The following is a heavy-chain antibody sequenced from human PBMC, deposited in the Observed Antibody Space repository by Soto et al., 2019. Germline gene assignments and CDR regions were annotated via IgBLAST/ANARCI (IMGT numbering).Heavy chain of an antibody. CDR1: GGSISSGGYY. CDR3: ARATPYYYYGMDV. Sequence: QVQLQESGPGLVKPSQTLSLTCTVSGGSISSGGYYWSWIRQHPGKGLEWIGYIYYRGSTYYNPYLKSRVTLSVDTSKNQFSLKLSSVTAADTAVYYCARATPYYYYGMDVWGQGTTVTVSS. V-gene: IGHV4-31*03. D-gene: IGHD2-15*01. CDR2: IYYRGST. J-gene: IGHJ6*02.